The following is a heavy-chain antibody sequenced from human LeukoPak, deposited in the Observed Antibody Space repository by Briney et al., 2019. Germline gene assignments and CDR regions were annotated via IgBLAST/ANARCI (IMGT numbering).Heavy chain of an antibody. D-gene: IGHD3-10*02. V-gene: IGHV3-21*01. CDR1: GFTFSSYS. Sequence: GGSLRLSCAASGFTFSSYSMNWVRQAPGKGLEWVSSISSSSSYIYYADSVKGRFTISRDNAKNSLYLQMNSLRVEDTAVYYCAELGITMIGGVWGRGTTVTISS. J-gene: IGHJ6*04. CDR3: AELGITMIGGV. CDR2: ISSSSSYI.